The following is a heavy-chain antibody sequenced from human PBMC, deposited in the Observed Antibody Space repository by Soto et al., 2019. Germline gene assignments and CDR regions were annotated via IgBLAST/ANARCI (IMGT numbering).Heavy chain of an antibody. CDR1: GYKFTSYA. CDR3: ARASGAFDI. Sequence: QVQLVQSGAEVKKPGASVKISCKASGYKFTSYAMHWVRQAPGQRLEWMGWINAGNGNTKYSQKFQDRVTITMDTAARTAYMELSSLRSEDTAVYYCARASGAFDIWGHGTMVTVSS. J-gene: IGHJ3*02. D-gene: IGHD3-3*01. V-gene: IGHV1-3*01. CDR2: INAGNGNT.